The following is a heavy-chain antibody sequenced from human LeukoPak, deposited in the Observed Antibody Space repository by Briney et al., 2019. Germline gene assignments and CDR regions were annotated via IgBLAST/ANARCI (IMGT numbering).Heavy chain of an antibody. CDR3: ARSTSDYYGSSLRFDY. V-gene: IGHV1-69*05. Sequence: ASVKDSCKASGGTFSSYAISWVRQAPGQGLEWMGGIIPIFGTANYAQKFQGRVTITTDESTSTAYMELSSLRYEDTAVYYCARSTSDYYGSSLRFDYWGQGTLVTVSS. J-gene: IGHJ4*02. D-gene: IGHD3-10*01. CDR2: IIPIFGTA. CDR1: GGTFSSYA.